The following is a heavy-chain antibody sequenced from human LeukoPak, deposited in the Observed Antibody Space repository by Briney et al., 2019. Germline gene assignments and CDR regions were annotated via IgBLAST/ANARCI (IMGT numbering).Heavy chain of an antibody. D-gene: IGHD6-13*01. Sequence: GGSLRLSCAASGFTVSSNYMNWVRQAPGKGLEWVSVIYSGGSTYYADSVKGRFTISRDNSKNTLYLQMNSLRAEDTAVYYCARAAAGTFGYWGQGTLVTVSS. CDR3: ARAAAGTFGY. V-gene: IGHV3-66*01. J-gene: IGHJ4*02. CDR1: GFTVSSNY. CDR2: IYSGGST.